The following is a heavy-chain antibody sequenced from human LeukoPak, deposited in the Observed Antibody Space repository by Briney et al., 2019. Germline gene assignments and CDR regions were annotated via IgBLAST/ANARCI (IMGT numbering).Heavy chain of an antibody. D-gene: IGHD3-10*01. CDR1: GFTFSSYW. J-gene: IGHJ4*02. V-gene: IGHV3-74*01. Sequence: GGSLRLSCAASGFTFSSYWMHWVRQAPGKGLVWVSRINSDGSSTSYADSVKGRFTISRDNAKNSLYLQMNSLRAEDTAVYYCARRQSGSGKSFDYWGQGTLVTVSS. CDR2: INSDGSST. CDR3: ARRQSGSGKSFDY.